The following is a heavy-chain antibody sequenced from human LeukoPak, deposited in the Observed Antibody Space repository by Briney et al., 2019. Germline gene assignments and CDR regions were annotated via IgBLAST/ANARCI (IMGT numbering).Heavy chain of an antibody. CDR1: GFTFGDCA. D-gene: IGHD2-2*01. Sequence: GGSLRLSCTASGFTFGDCAMSWFRQAPGKGLEWVGFIRSKAYGGTTEYAASVKGRFTISRDDSKSIAYLQMNSLKTEDTAVYYCTRAPVPVAMDNWFDPWGQGTLVTVSS. CDR3: TRAPVPVAMDNWFDP. V-gene: IGHV3-49*03. J-gene: IGHJ5*02. CDR2: IRSKAYGGTT.